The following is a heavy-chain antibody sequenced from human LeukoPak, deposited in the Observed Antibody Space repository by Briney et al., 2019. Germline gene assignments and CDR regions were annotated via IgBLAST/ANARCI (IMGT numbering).Heavy chain of an antibody. Sequence: ASVKVSCKASGYTFIGYYMHWVRQAPGQGLEWMGWINPNSGGTNYAQKFQGRVTMTRDTSTSTAYMELSRLRSDDTAAYYCARDGDPNCSSNSCYWWFDPWGQGTLVTVSS. J-gene: IGHJ5*02. CDR1: GYTFIGYY. CDR3: ARDGDPNCSSNSCYWWFDP. V-gene: IGHV1-2*02. CDR2: INPNSGGT. D-gene: IGHD2-2*01.